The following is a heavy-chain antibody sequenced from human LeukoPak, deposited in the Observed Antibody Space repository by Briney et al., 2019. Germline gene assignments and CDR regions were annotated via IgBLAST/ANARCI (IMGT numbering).Heavy chain of an antibody. CDR2: ISGDSGSR. CDR3: AKPGRDDGSGYYGGVLDY. Sequence: GGSLRLSCAAFGFTFDDYAMHWVRQAPGKGLEWVSLISGDSGSRYYADSVKGRFTISKDNSKNSLYLQMNSLRTEDTALYYCAKPGRDDGSGYYGGVLDYWGQGTLVTVSS. V-gene: IGHV3-43*02. D-gene: IGHD3-22*01. J-gene: IGHJ4*02. CDR1: GFTFDDYA.